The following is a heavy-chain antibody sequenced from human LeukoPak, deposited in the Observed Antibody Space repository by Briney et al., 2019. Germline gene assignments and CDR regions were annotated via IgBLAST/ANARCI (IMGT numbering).Heavy chain of an antibody. Sequence: ASVKVSCKASGYTXTGYYMHGVRQAPGQGLEWMGWMNPDSGVTNYGQNFQGRVTMTRDTSISTAYMELNRLTFDDTAVYYCARGRSRGSYYYSDYWGQGTLVTVSS. CDR2: MNPDSGVT. CDR3: ARGRSRGSYYYSDY. CDR1: GYTXTGYY. D-gene: IGHD1-26*01. V-gene: IGHV1-2*02. J-gene: IGHJ4*02.